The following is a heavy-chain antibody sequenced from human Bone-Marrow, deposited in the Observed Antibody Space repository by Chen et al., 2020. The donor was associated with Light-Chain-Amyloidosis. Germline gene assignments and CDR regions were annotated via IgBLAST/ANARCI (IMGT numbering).Heavy chain of an antibody. Sequence: QVQVQQSGPGLVKPSQTLSLTCAISGDSVSGNSGAWNWIRQSPSTGLEWLGRTYYNSKWYIDYALSVKSRITITPDTSKNRFSLQLNSVTPEDTAVYYCVRGWVQYGMDVWGQATTVIVSS. V-gene: IGHV6-1*01. J-gene: IGHJ6*02. D-gene: IGHD3-10*01. CDR3: VRGWVQYGMDV. CDR1: GDSVSGNSGA. CDR2: TYYNSKWYI.